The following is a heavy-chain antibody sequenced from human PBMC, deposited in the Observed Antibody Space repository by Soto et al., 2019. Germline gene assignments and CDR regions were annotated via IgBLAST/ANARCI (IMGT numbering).Heavy chain of an antibody. Sequence: PSETLSLTCTVSGGSISSSSYYWGWIRQPPGKGLEWIGSIYYSGSTYYNPSLKSRVTISVDTSKNQFSLKLSSVTAADTAVYYCARDVVVAGTENWFDPWGQGTLVTVSS. CDR3: ARDVVVAGTENWFDP. V-gene: IGHV4-39*02. CDR2: IYYSGST. CDR1: GGSISSSSYY. D-gene: IGHD2-15*01. J-gene: IGHJ5*02.